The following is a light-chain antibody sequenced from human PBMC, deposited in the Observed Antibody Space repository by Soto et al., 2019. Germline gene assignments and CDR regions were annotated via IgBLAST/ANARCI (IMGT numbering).Light chain of an antibody. CDR2: DVS. CDR3: SSHTSSSTLVV. V-gene: IGLV2-14*01. Sequence: QSALTQPASVSGSPGQSITISCTGTSSDVGGYNYVSWYQQHPGKAPKLMIYDVSNRPSGVSNRFSGSKSGNTASLTISGLQAEDEADYYCSSHTSSSTLVVFGGGTQLTFL. CDR1: SSDVGGYNY. J-gene: IGLJ2*01.